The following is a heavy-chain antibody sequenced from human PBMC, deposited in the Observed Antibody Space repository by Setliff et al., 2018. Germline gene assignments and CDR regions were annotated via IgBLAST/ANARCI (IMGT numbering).Heavy chain of an antibody. D-gene: IGHD6-13*01. CDR2: IYYSGST. CDR3: ARVLAAAGYYYYGMDV. Sequence: SETLSLTCTVYGGSISSSSHYWGWIRQPPGKGLEWIGSIYYSGSTYYNPSLKSRVTISVDTSKNQFSLKLSSVTAADTAVYYCARVLAAAGYYYYGMDVWGQGTTVTVSS. J-gene: IGHJ6*02. CDR1: GGSISSSSHY. V-gene: IGHV4-39*07.